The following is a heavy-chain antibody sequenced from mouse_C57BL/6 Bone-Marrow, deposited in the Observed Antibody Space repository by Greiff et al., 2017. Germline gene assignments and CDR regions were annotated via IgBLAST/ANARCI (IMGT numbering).Heavy chain of an antibody. CDR3: ATGAWFAY. J-gene: IGHJ3*01. D-gene: IGHD4-1*01. Sequence: VQLQQSGAELVRPGTSVKVSCKASGYAFTNYLIEWVKQRPGQGLEWIGVINPGSGGTNYNEKFKGKATLTADKSSSTAYMQLSSLTSEDSAFYFGATGAWFAYWGQGTLVTVSA. V-gene: IGHV1-54*01. CDR1: GYAFTNYL. CDR2: INPGSGGT.